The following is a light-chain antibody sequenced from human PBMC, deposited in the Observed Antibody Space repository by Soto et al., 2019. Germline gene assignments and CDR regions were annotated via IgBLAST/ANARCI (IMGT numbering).Light chain of an antibody. CDR3: QQYGSLLFT. V-gene: IGKV3-20*01. CDR1: QSVSSSY. J-gene: IGKJ3*01. Sequence: EIVLTQSPGTLSLSPGERATLSCRASQSVSSSYLAWYQQKVGQPPRLLIYGASSRATGIPDRFSGSGSGTDFTLTISRLEPEDFAVYYCQQYGSLLFTFGPGTKVDIK. CDR2: GAS.